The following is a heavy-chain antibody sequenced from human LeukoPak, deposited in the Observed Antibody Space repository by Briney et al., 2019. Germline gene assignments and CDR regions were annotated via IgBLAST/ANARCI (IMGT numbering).Heavy chain of an antibody. V-gene: IGHV3-74*01. CDR1: GSTFSSHT. CDR3: LTIVETDLDAFDI. Sequence: GGSLRLSCAASGSTFSSHTMNWVRQAPGKGLVWVSRINPDDGSTSYADSVKGRFTISRDNAKSTLYLQMNSLRAEDTAVYYCLTIVETDLDAFDIWGQGTKVTVSS. J-gene: IGHJ3*02. CDR2: INPDDGST. D-gene: IGHD2-21*01.